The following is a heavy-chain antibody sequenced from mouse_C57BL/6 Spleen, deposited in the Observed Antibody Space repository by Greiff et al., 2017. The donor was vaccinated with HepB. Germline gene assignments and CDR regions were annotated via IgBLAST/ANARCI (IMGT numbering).Heavy chain of an antibody. V-gene: IGHV7-3*01. D-gene: IGHD2-3*01. J-gene: IGHJ1*03. CDR3: ARYRIYEGTHGGYFDD. CDR2: IRNKANGYTT. CDR1: GFTFTDYY. Sequence: EVKLVESGGGLVQPGGSLSLSCAASGFTFTDYYMSWVRQPPGKALEWLGFIRNKANGYTTEYSASVKGRFTISRDNSQSILYLQMNALRAEDSATYYCARYRIYEGTHGGYFDDWGTGTTVTVAS.